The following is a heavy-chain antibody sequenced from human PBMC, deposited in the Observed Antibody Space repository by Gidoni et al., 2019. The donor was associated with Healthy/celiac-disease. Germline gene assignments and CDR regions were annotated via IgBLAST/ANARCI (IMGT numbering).Heavy chain of an antibody. CDR2: SSSSSSTI. CDR1: GFTFSSYS. V-gene: IGHV3-48*01. Sequence: EVQLVESGGGLVQPGGSLRLSCAASGFTFSSYSMNWVRQAPGKGLGWVSYSSSSSSTIYYAGSVKGRFTISRDNAKNSLYLQMNSLRAEDTAVYYCARGRFLEWLLYEPDQYFDYWGQGTLVTVSS. CDR3: ARGRFLEWLLYEPDQYFDY. J-gene: IGHJ4*02. D-gene: IGHD3-3*01.